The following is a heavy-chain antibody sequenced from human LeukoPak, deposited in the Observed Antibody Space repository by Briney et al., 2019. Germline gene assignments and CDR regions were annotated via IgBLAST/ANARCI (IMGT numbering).Heavy chain of an antibody. CDR1: GGSISSGSYY. J-gene: IGHJ1*01. D-gene: IGHD2-2*01. CDR3: ARVYVVGAEYFQH. Sequence: PSQTLSLTCTVSGGSISSGSYYWNWIRQPAGKGLEWIGRFYTSGSTNYNPSFKSRVSISVDTSKNQFSLKLSSVTAADTAVYYCARVYVVGAEYFQHWGQGTLVTVSS. V-gene: IGHV4-61*02. CDR2: FYTSGST.